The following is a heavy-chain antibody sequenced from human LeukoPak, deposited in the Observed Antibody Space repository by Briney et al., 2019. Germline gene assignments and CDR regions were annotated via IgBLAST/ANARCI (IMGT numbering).Heavy chain of an antibody. CDR2: IGAYKGFT. V-gene: IGHV1-18*01. Sequence: ASVKVSCKTSGYTFLNYGVNWVRQAPGQGLEWMGWIGAYKGFTNYAQKFQGRLTMTTDTSTSTAYMELRSLRSDDTAVYYCARDRETFYYETNGYSDAFDIWGQGTMVTVSS. CDR1: GYTFLNYG. D-gene: IGHD3-22*01. CDR3: ARDRETFYYETNGYSDAFDI. J-gene: IGHJ3*02.